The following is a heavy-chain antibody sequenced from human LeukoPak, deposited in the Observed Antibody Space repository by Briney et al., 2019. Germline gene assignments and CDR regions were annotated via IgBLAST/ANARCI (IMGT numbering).Heavy chain of an antibody. D-gene: IGHD4-23*01. CDR1: GYRFMNYG. CDR2: ISTYNGRT. Sequence: ASVKVSCKASGYRFMNYGISWVRQAPGQGLEWMGWISTYNGRTNYAQNLQGRVTMTIDTSTRTAYMDLRSLTSDDTAVYYCARDEDYGGNSDAFDIWGQGTMVTVSS. J-gene: IGHJ3*02. CDR3: ARDEDYGGNSDAFDI. V-gene: IGHV1-18*01.